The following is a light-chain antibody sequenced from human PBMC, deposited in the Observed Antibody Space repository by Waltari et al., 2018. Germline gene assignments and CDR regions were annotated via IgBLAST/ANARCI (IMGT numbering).Light chain of an antibody. CDR2: DAS. J-gene: IGKJ1*01. CDR3: QKYGTLPAT. Sequence: EFVLPQSPGTLSLSQGDRATPPCRASQRVSRTLAWYQQKPGQAPRLLIYDASSRATGIPDRFSGSGSGTDFSLTISRLEPEDFAVYYCQKYGTLPATFGQGTKVEIK. CDR1: QRVSRT. V-gene: IGKV3-20*01.